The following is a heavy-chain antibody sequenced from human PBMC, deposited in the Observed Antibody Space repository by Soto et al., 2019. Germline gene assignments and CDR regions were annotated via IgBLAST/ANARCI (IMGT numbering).Heavy chain of an antibody. Sequence: PSETLSLTCTVSGGSISSYYWSWIRQPPGKGLEWIGYIYYSGSTNYNPSLKSRVTISVDTSKNQFSLKLSSVTAADTAVYYCARLQFDGSGWPFDYWGQGTLVTVSS. V-gene: IGHV4-59*08. CDR3: ARLQFDGSGWPFDY. CDR2: IYYSGST. CDR1: GGSISSYY. J-gene: IGHJ4*02. D-gene: IGHD6-19*01.